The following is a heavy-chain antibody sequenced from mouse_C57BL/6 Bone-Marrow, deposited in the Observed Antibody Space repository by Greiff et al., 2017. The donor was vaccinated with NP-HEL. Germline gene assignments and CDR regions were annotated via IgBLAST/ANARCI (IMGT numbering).Heavy chain of an antibody. CDR2: ISSGGSYT. J-gene: IGHJ3*01. CDR1: GFTFSSYG. D-gene: IGHD2-4*01. V-gene: IGHV5-6*01. CDR3: ASPYDYDVAWFAY. Sequence: EVHLVESGGDLVKPGGSLKLSCAASGFTFSSYGMSWVRQTPDKRLEWVATISSGGSYTYYPDSVKGRFTISRDNAKNTLYLQMSSLKSEDTAMYYCASPYDYDVAWFAYLGQGTLVTVSA.